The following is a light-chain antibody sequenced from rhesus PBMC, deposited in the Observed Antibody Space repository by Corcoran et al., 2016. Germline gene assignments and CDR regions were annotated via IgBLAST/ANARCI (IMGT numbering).Light chain of an antibody. CDR2: KAS. Sequence: DIQMTQSPSSLSASVGDTVTITCRASQSISSWLDWYQQKPGKAPKLLIYKASSLQSGGPSRFSGSGSRTDFTLTISSLQPEDLATYYCLQYSSSPWTFGQGTKVEIK. J-gene: IGKJ1*01. CDR3: LQYSSSPWT. CDR1: QSISSW. V-gene: IGKV1-22*01.